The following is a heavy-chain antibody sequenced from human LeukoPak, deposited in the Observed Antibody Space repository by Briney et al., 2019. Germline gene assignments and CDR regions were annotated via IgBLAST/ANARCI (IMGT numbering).Heavy chain of an antibody. CDR2: INHSGST. V-gene: IGHV4-34*01. CDR1: GGSFSGYY. Sequence: PSETLSLTCAVYGGSFSGYYWSWIRHPPGKGLEWIGEINHSGSTDYNPSFESRVTISVDTSKNQFSLKLSSVTAADTAVYYCARGARSSSLRGGSLRNWLDPWGQGTLVTVSS. CDR3: ARGARSSSLRGGSLRNWLDP. D-gene: IGHD6-13*01. J-gene: IGHJ5*02.